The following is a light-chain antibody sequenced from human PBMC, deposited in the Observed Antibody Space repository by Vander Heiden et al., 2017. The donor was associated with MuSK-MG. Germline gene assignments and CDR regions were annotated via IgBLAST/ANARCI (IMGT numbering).Light chain of an antibody. J-gene: IGKJ2*01. Sequence: EIVMTQSPATLSVSPGERAPLSCRASHSSRSNLARYHQNPVQAPRLLVYGASTRATGSPARFSGSGSGTEFTLTISSLQSEDFAVYYCQQYHDWPYTFGQGTKLEI. CDR2: GAS. V-gene: IGKV3-15*01. CDR1: HSSRSN. CDR3: QQYHDWPYT.